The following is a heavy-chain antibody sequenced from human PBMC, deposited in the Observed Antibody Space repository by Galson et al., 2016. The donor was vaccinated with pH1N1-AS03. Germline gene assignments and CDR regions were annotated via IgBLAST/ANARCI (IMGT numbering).Heavy chain of an antibody. CDR1: GFNFRGYD. Sequence: SLRLSCATSGFNFRGYDMHWVRQAPGKGPEWVALSSHDGINKYYGDSVKGRFTISRDNSQNTLYLQMNSLRAEDTAIYYCANGRSSVGAGHWGQGTLVTVSS. J-gene: IGHJ1*01. D-gene: IGHD6-19*01. V-gene: IGHV3-30*18. CDR3: ANGRSSVGAGH. CDR2: SSHDGINK.